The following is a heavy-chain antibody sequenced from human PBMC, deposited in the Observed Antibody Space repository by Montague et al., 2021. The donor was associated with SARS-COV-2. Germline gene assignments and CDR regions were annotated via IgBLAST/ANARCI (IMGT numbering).Heavy chain of an antibody. Sequence: SETLSLTCTVSGGSISSSSYHWGWIRQPPGKGLEWITSIYSGGSTYYNPSLKSRVTISLDTSKNQFSLQLTSVTAADTAVYYCARHGLGFGNGRRYLSNFDFWGQGTLVTVSS. V-gene: IGHV4-39*01. CDR2: IYSGGST. D-gene: IGHD4-17*01. CDR3: ARHGLGFGNGRRYLSNFDF. CDR1: GGSISSSSYH. J-gene: IGHJ4*02.